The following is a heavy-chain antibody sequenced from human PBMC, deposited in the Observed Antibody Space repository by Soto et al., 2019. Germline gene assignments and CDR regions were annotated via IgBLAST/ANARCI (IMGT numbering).Heavy chain of an antibody. CDR3: ARXEGLRPRPYYYYYGMDV. Sequence: ASVKVSCKGSGYTFTSYGISWVRQAPGQGLEWMGWISAYNGNTNYAQKLQGRVTMTTDTSTSTAYMELRSLRSDDTAVYYCARXEGLRPRPYYYYYGMDVWGQGTTVTVSS. CDR1: GYTFTSYG. CDR2: ISAYNGNT. V-gene: IGHV1-18*04. J-gene: IGHJ6*02. D-gene: IGHD6-6*01.